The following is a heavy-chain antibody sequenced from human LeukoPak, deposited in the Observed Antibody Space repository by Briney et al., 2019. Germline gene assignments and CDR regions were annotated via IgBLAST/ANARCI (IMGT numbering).Heavy chain of an antibody. CDR3: ARDLRTATTNSV. Sequence: GGSLRLSCAASGFTFSSYSMNWVRQAPGKGLEWVSSISSSSSYIYYADSVKGRFTISRDNAKNSLYLQMNSLRAEDTAVYYCARDLRTATTNSVWGQGTLVTVSS. CDR1: GFTFSSYS. CDR2: ISSSSSYI. V-gene: IGHV3-21*01. J-gene: IGHJ4*02. D-gene: IGHD1-1*01.